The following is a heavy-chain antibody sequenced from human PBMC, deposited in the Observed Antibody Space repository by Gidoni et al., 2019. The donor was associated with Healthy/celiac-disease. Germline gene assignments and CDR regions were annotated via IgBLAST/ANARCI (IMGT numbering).Heavy chain of an antibody. CDR2: INNSGST. CDR3: AAYCSSTSCYNY. CDR1: GGSFSGYY. D-gene: IGHD2-2*02. V-gene: IGHV4-34*01. J-gene: IGHJ4*02. Sequence: QVQLQQWGAGLLKPSETLSLPCAVYGGSFSGYYWSWVRQPPGKGLEWVGEINNSGSTNYNPSLKSRVTISVDTSKNQFSLKLSSVTAADTAVYYCAAYCSSTSCYNYWGQGTLVTVSS.